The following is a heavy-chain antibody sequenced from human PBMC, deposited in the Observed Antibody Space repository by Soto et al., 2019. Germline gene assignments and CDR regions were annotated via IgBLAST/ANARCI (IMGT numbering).Heavy chain of an antibody. V-gene: IGHV3-23*01. CDR2: ISGSGSGHTT. CDR3: ARDAPNYYDSSGYYPRYYYGMDV. CDR1: GFTFSSYA. J-gene: IGHJ6*02. Sequence: PGGSLRLSCAGSGFTFSSYAFSWVRQAPGKGLEWVSGISGSGSGHTTYYGDSVKGRFTISRDNSKNTLYLQMNSLRAEDTAVYYCARDAPNYYDSSGYYPRYYYGMDVWGQGTTVTVSS. D-gene: IGHD3-22*01.